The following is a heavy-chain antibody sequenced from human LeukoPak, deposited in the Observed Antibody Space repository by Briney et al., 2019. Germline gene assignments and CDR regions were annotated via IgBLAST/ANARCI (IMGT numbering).Heavy chain of an antibody. V-gene: IGHV3-21*01. D-gene: IGHD6-13*01. Sequence: PGGSLRLSCAASGFTFSSYSMNWVRQAPGKGLEWVSSISSSSSYIYYADSVKGRFTISRDNAKNSLYLQMNSLRAEDTAVYYCASQDSSSWYFGRAFDIWGQGTMVTVS. CDR3: ASQDSSSWYFGRAFDI. CDR2: ISSSSSYI. CDR1: GFTFSSYS. J-gene: IGHJ3*02.